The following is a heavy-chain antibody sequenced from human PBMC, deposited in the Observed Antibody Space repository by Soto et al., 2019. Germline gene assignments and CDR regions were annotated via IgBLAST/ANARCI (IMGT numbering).Heavy chain of an antibody. CDR1: GYTFTTYA. CDR2: INTGNGNT. Sequence: ASVKVSCKASGYTFTTYAMHWVRQAPGQRLEWMGWINTGNGNTKYSQKFQGRVTITRDTSASTAYMELNSLTSEDTAVYYCARVPATKSMDVWGQGTTVTVSS. V-gene: IGHV1-3*04. J-gene: IGHJ6*02. CDR3: ARVPATKSMDV.